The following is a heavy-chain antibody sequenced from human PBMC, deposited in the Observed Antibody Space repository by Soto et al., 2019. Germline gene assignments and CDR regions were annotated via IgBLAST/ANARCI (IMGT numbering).Heavy chain of an antibody. CDR2: IYYGGTT. J-gene: IGHJ4*02. CDR1: GDSISSTGYY. CDR3: ARLEGAPFYFDY. V-gene: IGHV4-39*01. D-gene: IGHD3-16*01. Sequence: ASETLSLTRTVSGDSISSTGYYWGWIRQPPGKGLEWIGSIYYGGTTYYNPSLKSRVTISVDTSKNLFSLKLSSVTAADTAVYYCARLEGAPFYFDYWGQGTLVTVSS.